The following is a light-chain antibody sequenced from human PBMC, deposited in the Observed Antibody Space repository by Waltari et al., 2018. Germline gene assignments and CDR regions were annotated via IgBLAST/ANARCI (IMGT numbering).Light chain of an antibody. V-gene: IGKV1-NL1*01. CDR1: QGIGTS. J-gene: IGKJ2*01. Sequence: DIQVTQSPSSLSASVGGRVAITCRANQGIGTSLAWYQQSPGKAPRLLLYTASRLATGVPSRFSGSASGAAFTLTINNLXXXDFATYYCQQYYTTPYTFGLGTKLEIK. CDR3: QQYYTTPYT. CDR2: TAS.